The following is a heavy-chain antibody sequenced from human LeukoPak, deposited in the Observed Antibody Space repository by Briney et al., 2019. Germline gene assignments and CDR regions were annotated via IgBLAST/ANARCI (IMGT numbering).Heavy chain of an antibody. D-gene: IGHD6-19*01. Sequence: PSETLSLTCTVSGXSISGYYWSWIRRPPGKGLEWIGYVYYSGITDYHPSLKGRVTISLDTSKNQFSLKLSSVTAADTAVYYCARFTRSGWLFDFWGQGTLVTVSS. V-gene: IGHV4-59*01. CDR3: ARFTRSGWLFDF. J-gene: IGHJ4*02. CDR2: VYYSGIT. CDR1: GXSISGYY.